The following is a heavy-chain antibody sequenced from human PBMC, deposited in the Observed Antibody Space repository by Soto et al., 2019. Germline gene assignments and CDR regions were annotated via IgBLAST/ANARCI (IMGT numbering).Heavy chain of an antibody. Sequence: ASVKVSCKASGYTFTGYGISWVRQAPGQGLEWMGWISAYNGNTNYAQKLQGRVTMTTDTSTSTAYMELRSLRSDDTAVYYCARDDYCSGGSCFPNDAFDIWGQGTMVTVSS. CDR1: GYTFTGYG. CDR3: ARDDYCSGGSCFPNDAFDI. J-gene: IGHJ3*02. CDR2: ISAYNGNT. D-gene: IGHD2-15*01. V-gene: IGHV1-18*01.